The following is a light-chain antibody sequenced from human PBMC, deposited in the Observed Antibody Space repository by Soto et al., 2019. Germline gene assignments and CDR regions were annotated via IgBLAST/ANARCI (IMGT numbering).Light chain of an antibody. Sequence: QSALTQPRSVSGSPGQSVTISCTGSRSDIGGSGYVPWYQQHPGKAPKLMIFDVTKRDRFSVSKSGNTASLTISGLQAEDEADYYCSSHTSSNTHVVFGGGTKLTVL. V-gene: IGLV2-11*01. CDR3: SSHTSSNTHVV. CDR1: RSDIGGSGY. CDR2: DVT. J-gene: IGLJ2*01.